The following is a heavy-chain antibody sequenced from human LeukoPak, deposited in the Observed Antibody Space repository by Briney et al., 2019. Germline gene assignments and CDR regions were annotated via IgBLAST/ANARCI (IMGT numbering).Heavy chain of an antibody. CDR1: GGSISSSSYY. J-gene: IGHJ4*02. V-gene: IGHV4-39*07. Sequence: SETLSLTCTVSGGSISSSSYYWGWIRQPPGKGLEWIGSIYYSGSTYYNPSLKSRVTISVDTSKNQFSLKLSSVTAADTAVYYCARTYCSSTSCYEIGYWGQGTLVTVSS. CDR2: IYYSGST. D-gene: IGHD2-2*01. CDR3: ARTYCSSTSCYEIGY.